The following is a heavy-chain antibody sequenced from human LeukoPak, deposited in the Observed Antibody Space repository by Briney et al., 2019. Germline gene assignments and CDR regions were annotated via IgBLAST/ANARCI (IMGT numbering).Heavy chain of an antibody. J-gene: IGHJ4*02. CDR3: ARDSSWY. CDR2: ISAGGGST. V-gene: IGHV3-23*01. CDR1: GFTFSSYA. Sequence: GGSLRLSCAASGFTFSSYATSWVRHAPGKGLEWVSAISAGGGSTYYADSVKGRFTISRDNSKNTLYLQMNSLRADDTAVYYCARDSSWYWGQGTLVTVSS.